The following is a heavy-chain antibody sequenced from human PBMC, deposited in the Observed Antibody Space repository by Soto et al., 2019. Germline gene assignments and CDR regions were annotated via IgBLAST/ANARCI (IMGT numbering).Heavy chain of an antibody. V-gene: IGHV3-33*01. D-gene: IGHD5-18*01. Sequence: QVQLVESGGGVVQPGKSRRLSGAASGFTFSTFGRHWVRQAPGKGLEWVAVIWYDGSNKYHGDSLKGRFTISRDNSKNTLYLQINNLRAEDTAVYYCGRDGALGDTAVVDSWGQGTLVTVSS. CDR2: IWYDGSNK. J-gene: IGHJ4*02. CDR1: GFTFSTFG. CDR3: GRDGALGDTAVVDS.